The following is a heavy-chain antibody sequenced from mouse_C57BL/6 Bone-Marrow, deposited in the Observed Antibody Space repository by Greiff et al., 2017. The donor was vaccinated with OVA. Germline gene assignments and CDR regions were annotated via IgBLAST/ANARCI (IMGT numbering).Heavy chain of an antibody. V-gene: IGHV1-82*01. CDR3: ARHEDGYYASYFDY. CDR2: IYPGDGDT. CDR1: GYAFSSSW. J-gene: IGHJ2*01. Sequence: QVQLQQSGPELVKPGASVKISCKAPGYAFSSSWMNWVKQRPGKGLEWIGRIYPGDGDTNYNGKFKGKATLTADKSSSTAYMQLSSLTSEDSAVYFCARHEDGYYASYFDYWGQGTTLTVSA. D-gene: IGHD2-3*01.